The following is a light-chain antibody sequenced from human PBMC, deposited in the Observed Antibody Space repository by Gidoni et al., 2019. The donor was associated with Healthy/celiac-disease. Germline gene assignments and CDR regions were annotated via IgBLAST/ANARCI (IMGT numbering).Light chain of an antibody. CDR1: QRVSSY. CDR3: QQRSNWPMCS. CDR2: DAS. J-gene: IGKJ2*04. V-gene: IGKV3-11*01. Sequence: EIVLTQLPATLSLSPGERATLSCRASQRVSSYLAWYQQKPGQAPRLLIYDASNRATGIPARFSGSGSGTDFTLTISSLEPEDFAVYYCQQRSNWPMCSFGQGTKLEIK.